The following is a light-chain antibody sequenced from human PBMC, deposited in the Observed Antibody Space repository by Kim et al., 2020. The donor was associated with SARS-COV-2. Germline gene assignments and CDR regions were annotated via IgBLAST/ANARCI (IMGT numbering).Light chain of an antibody. V-gene: IGLV2-14*03. CDR1: HRDLGPDKY. Sequence: GQSITMSCSRTHRDLGPDKYVSWYQQHSGRAPNLLIYDVTKRPSGISSRFSASKSGNTASLTISGLQAEDEADYYCSSYTISDTWVFGGGTRLTVL. J-gene: IGLJ3*02. CDR3: SSYTISDTWV. CDR2: DVT.